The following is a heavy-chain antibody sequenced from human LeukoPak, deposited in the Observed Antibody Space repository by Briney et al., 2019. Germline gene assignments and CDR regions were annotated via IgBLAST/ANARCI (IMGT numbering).Heavy chain of an antibody. CDR2: ISAYNGYT. D-gene: IGHD3-22*01. CDR3: ARAKYDSSGYYWFDP. Sequence: GASVKVCCKASGYTFTSYGISWVRQAPGQGVEWMGWISAYNGYTKYAEKLQGRVTITTDTSTSTAYMELRSLRSDDTAVYYCARAKYDSSGYYWFDPWGQGTLVTVSS. CDR1: GYTFTSYG. J-gene: IGHJ5*02. V-gene: IGHV1-18*01.